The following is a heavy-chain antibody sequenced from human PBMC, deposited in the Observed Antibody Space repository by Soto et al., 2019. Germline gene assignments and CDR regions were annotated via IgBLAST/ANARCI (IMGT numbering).Heavy chain of an antibody. J-gene: IGHJ6*02. V-gene: IGHV3-7*03. D-gene: IGHD2-21*02. CDR3: ARDHLILPAHDFFYGSDV. CDR1: GFTFSMYS. Sequence: GGSLRLSXEVSGFTFSMYSMSWIRQSPGKGLEWVAKIPQDGVDGHYADSVKGRFTISRDNGKNSLYLQLNNLRAEDTAVYYCARDHLILPAHDFFYGSDVWGRGATGTVS. CDR2: IPQDGVDG.